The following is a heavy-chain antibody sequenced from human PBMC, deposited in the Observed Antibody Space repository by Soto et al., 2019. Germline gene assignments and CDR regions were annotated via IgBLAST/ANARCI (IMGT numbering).Heavy chain of an antibody. CDR2: ISGSGGTT. V-gene: IGHV3-23*01. CDR1: RFTFSNYA. CDR3: ARSYYDSSGYFFDY. D-gene: IGHD3-22*01. J-gene: IGHJ4*02. Sequence: EVQLLESGGGLVQPGGSLRLSCAASRFTFSNYAMTWVRQAPGKGLEWVSVISGSGGTTYYADSVKGRFTISRDNSKNSLYLQMNSLRAEDTAVYYCARSYYDSSGYFFDYWGQGTLVTVSS.